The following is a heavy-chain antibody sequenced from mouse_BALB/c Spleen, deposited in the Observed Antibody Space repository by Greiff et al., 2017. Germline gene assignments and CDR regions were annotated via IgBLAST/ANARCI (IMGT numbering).Heavy chain of an antibody. CDR1: GFTFSDYG. CDR2: ISNLAYSI. J-gene: IGHJ4*01. V-gene: IGHV5-15*02. Sequence: EVQGVESGGGLVQPGGSRKLSCAASGFTFSDYGMAWVRQAPGKGPEWVAFISNLAYSIYYADTVTGRFTISRENAKNTLYLEMSSLRSEDTAMYYCARGHYYGLYAMDYWGQGTSVTVSS. CDR3: ARGHYYGLYAMDY. D-gene: IGHD1-2*01.